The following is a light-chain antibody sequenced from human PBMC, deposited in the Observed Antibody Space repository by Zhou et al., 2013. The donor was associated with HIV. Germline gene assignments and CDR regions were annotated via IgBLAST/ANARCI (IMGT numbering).Light chain of an antibody. Sequence: AIQLTQSPSSLSASLGDSVTITCRASQGISSALAWYQQKSGKPPKVLIYDASSLQSGVPSRFSGSGSGTDFTLTISSLQPEDFATYFCQQYFSTPYTFGQGTRLEIK. CDR3: QQYFSTPYT. CDR1: QGISSA. CDR2: DAS. V-gene: IGKV1-13*02. J-gene: IGKJ2*01.